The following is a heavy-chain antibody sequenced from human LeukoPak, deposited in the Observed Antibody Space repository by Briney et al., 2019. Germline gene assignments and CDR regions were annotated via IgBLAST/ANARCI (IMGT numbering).Heavy chain of an antibody. V-gene: IGHV1-69*06. J-gene: IGHJ4*02. CDR3: ARGWARGVIIVWPY. Sequence: GASVKVSCKASGGTFSSYAISWVRQAPGQGLEWMGGIIPIFGTANYAQKFQGRVTITADKSTSTAYMELSSLRSEDTAVYYCARGWARGVIIVWPYWGQGTLVTVSS. D-gene: IGHD3-10*01. CDR1: GGTFSSYA. CDR2: IIPIFGTA.